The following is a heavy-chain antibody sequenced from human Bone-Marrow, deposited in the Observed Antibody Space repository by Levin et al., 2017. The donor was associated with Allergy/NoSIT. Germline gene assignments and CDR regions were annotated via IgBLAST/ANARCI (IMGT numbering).Heavy chain of an antibody. CDR2: INTGNGDT. CDR1: GYSFTTYP. CDR3: ASAGGSEGYDFWSAYGENAFNI. Sequence: GESLKISCKASGYSFTTYPIHWVRQAPGQRLEWMGWINTGNGDTKYSQKFQGRLTFTRDTSASTAYMELGSLRSEDTAVYYCASAGGSEGYDFWSAYGENAFNIWGQGTRVTASS. V-gene: IGHV1-3*04. D-gene: IGHD3-3*01. J-gene: IGHJ3*02.